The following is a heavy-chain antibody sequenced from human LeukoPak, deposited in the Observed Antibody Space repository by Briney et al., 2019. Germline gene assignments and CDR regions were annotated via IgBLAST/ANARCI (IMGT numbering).Heavy chain of an antibody. CDR2: IYYSGST. J-gene: IGHJ4*02. Sequence: PSETLSLTCTVSGGSISSSNYYWDWIRQPPGKGLEWIGSIYYSGSTYYNPSLKSRVTISVDTSKNQFSLKLSSVTAADTAVYYCARGAGWLIDYWGQGTLVTVSS. V-gene: IGHV4-39*07. D-gene: IGHD3-16*01. CDR1: GGSISSSNYY. CDR3: ARGAGWLIDY.